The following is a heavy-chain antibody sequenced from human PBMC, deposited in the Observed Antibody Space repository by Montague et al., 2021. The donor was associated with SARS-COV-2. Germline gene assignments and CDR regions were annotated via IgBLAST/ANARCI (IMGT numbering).Heavy chain of an antibody. J-gene: IGHJ6*02. Sequence: VKPTQTLTLTCTFSGFSLSTSGMCASWIRQPPGKALEWLALIDWDDDKFYSTSLKTRLTISKDTSKNQVVLTMTNMDPVDTATYYCARMPVLLWFGELGYYGMDVWGQGTTVTVSS. CDR3: ARMPVLLWFGELGYYGMDV. D-gene: IGHD3-10*01. CDR2: IDWDDDK. CDR1: GFSLSTSGMC. V-gene: IGHV2-70*01.